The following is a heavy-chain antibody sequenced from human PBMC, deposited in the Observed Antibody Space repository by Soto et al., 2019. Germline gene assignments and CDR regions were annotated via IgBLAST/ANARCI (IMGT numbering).Heavy chain of an antibody. Sequence: GGSLRLSCAASGFTFSSYGMHWVRQAPGKGLEWVAVIWYDGSNKYYADSVKGRFTISRDNSKNTLYLQMNSLRAEDTAVYYCARDFEKQFTIFGVATTRGVAWFDPWGQGTLVTVSS. CDR3: ARDFEKQFTIFGVATTRGVAWFDP. CDR2: IWYDGSNK. D-gene: IGHD3-3*01. V-gene: IGHV3-33*01. J-gene: IGHJ5*02. CDR1: GFTFSSYG.